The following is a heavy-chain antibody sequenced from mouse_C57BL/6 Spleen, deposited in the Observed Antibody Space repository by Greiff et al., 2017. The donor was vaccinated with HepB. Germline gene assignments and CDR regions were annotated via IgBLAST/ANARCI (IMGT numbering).Heavy chain of an antibody. CDR1: GYTFTSYW. J-gene: IGHJ3*01. CDR3: ARQTTGGFAY. V-gene: IGHV1-61*01. Sequence: VQLQQSGAELVRPGSSVKLSCKASGYTFTSYWMDWVKQRPGQGLEWIGNIYPSDSETHYNQKFKDKATLTVDKSSSTAYMQLSSLTSEDSAVYYCARQTTGGFAYWGQGTLVTVSA. CDR2: IYPSDSET.